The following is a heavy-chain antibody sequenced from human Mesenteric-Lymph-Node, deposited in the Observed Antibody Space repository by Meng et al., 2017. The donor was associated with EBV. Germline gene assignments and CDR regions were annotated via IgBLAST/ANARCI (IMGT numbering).Heavy chain of an antibody. V-gene: IGHV3-23*01. D-gene: IGHD5-24*01. CDR2: ISGSGTTT. CDR1: GFSFNIYD. J-gene: IGHJ4*02. CDR3: SNLPYNY. Sequence: VQVLEAGGSLVQPGGSLRLSCAVSGFSFNIYDTNWVRQAPGRGLEWVSGISGSGTTTYYAASVKGRFSISRDNSGNTVYLQMNSLRAEDTAVYYCSNLPYNYWGQGTLVTVSS.